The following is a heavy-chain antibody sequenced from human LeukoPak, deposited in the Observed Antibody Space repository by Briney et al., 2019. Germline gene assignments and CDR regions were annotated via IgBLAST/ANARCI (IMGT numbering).Heavy chain of an antibody. Sequence: SVKVSCKASGGTFTSYTISWVRQAPGQGLEWMGRIIPILGIANYAQKFQGRVTITADKSTSTAYMELSSLRSEDTAVYYCARGKMVTRGMDVWGQGTTVTVSS. CDR2: IIPILGIA. V-gene: IGHV1-69*02. CDR1: GGTFTSYT. CDR3: ARGKMVTRGMDV. D-gene: IGHD4-23*01. J-gene: IGHJ6*02.